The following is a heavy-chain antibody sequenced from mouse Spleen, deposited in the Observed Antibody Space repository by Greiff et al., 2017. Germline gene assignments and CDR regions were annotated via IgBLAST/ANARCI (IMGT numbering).Heavy chain of an antibody. CDR2: ISSGSSTI. V-gene: IGHV5-17*01. Sequence: EVHLVESGGGLVKPGGSLKLPCAASGFTFSDYGMHWVRQAPEKGLEWVAYISSGSSTIYYADTVKGRFTISRDNAKNTLFLQMTSLRSEDTAMYYCARSDYRYEKGYAMDYWGQGTSVTVAS. J-gene: IGHJ4*01. CDR3: ARSDYRYEKGYAMDY. CDR1: GFTFSDYG. D-gene: IGHD2-14*01.